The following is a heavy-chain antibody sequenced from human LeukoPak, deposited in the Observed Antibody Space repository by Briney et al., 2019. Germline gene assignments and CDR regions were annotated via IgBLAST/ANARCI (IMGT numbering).Heavy chain of an antibody. J-gene: IGHJ6*02. Sequence: PGGSLRLSCAGAGFTFSAYGMKWVRQAPGKGLEWVSYISSGSGTIYYADSVKGRFTISRDNAKNSLDLQMNSLRDEDTAVYYCARGLGHMGVWGHGTTVTVSS. V-gene: IGHV3-48*02. CDR3: ARGLGHMGV. CDR2: ISSGSGTI. CDR1: GFTFSAYG. D-gene: IGHD3/OR15-3a*01.